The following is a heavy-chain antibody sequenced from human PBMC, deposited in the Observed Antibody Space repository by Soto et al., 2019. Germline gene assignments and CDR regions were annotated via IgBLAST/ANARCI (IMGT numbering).Heavy chain of an antibody. D-gene: IGHD4-17*01. J-gene: IGHJ5*02. V-gene: IGHV1-69*01. CDR2: IIPIFGTA. CDR3: ARGSWGSHYGLGNWFDP. Sequence: QVQLVQSGAEVKKPGSSVKVSCKASGGTFSSYAISWVRQAPGQGLEWMGGIIPIFGTANYAQKFQGRVTITADESPSPAYMELSSLRSEDTAVYYCARGSWGSHYGLGNWFDPWGQGTLVTVSS. CDR1: GGTFSSYA.